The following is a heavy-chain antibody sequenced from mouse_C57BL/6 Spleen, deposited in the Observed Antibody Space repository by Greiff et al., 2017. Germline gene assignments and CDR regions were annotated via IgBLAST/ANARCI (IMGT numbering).Heavy chain of an antibody. V-gene: IGHV3-6*01. CDR3: ARGVYDGTTEDY. Sequence: EVQLQQSGPGLVKPSQSLSLTCSVTGYSITSGYYWNWIRQFPGKKLEWMGYISYDGSNNYNPSLQNRISITRDTSKNQFFLKLNSVTTEDTATYYCARGVYDGTTEDYWGQGTTLTVSS. CDR1: GYSITSGYY. J-gene: IGHJ2*01. D-gene: IGHD2-3*01. CDR2: ISYDGSN.